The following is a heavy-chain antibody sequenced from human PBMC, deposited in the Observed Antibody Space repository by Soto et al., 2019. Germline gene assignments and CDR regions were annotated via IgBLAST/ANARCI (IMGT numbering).Heavy chain of an antibody. CDR2: ISYSGST. J-gene: IGHJ5*02. Sequence: SETLSLTCTVSGGSISSGGYYWSWIRQHPGKGLEWIGYISYSGSTYYNPSLKSRVTISVDTSKNHFSLKLSSVTAADTAVYYCTRGPPRVQWFDPWGLGTLVTVSS. CDR3: TRGPPRVQWFDP. V-gene: IGHV4-31*03. CDR1: GGSISSGGYY.